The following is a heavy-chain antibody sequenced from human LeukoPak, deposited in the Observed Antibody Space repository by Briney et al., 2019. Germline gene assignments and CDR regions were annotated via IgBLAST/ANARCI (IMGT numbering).Heavy chain of an antibody. D-gene: IGHD3-10*01. J-gene: IGHJ4*02. Sequence: SETLSLTCAVSGGSISSSNWWSWVRQPPGKGLEWIGEIYHSGSTNYNPSLKSRVTISVDKSENQFSLKLSSVTAADTAVYYCARGLHYYYGSGSYPYWGQGTLVTVSS. CDR3: ARGLHYYYGSGSYPY. CDR2: IYHSGST. CDR1: GGSISSSNW. V-gene: IGHV4-4*02.